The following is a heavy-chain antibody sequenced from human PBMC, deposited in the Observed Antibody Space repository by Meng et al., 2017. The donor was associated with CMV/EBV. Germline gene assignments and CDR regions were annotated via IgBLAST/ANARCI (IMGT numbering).Heavy chain of an antibody. D-gene: IGHD6-6*01. CDR1: GGSFSGYY. J-gene: IGHJ6*02. CDR2: INHSGST. CDR3: ASARAARYRYYYYYGMDV. V-gene: IGHV4-34*01. Sequence: SETLSLTCAVCGGSFSGYYWSWIRQPPGKGLEWIGEINHSGSTNYNPSLKSRVTISVDTSKNQFSLKLSSVTAADTAVYYCASARAARYRYYYYYGMDVWGQGTTVTVSS.